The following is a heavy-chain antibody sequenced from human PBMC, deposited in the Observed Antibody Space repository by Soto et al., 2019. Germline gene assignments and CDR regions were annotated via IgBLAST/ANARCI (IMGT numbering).Heavy chain of an antibody. CDR1: GFTFDDYG. CDR3: SRDLTPYRGYDPADY. V-gene: IGHV3-20*01. CDR2: INWHGGGT. D-gene: IGHD5-12*01. Sequence: EMQLVESGGGVVRPGGSLRLSCAASGFTFDDYGMSWVRQDPGKGLEWVSGINWHGGGTGYADSVKGRFTISKDNDKNSLYLQMNSRRPEHTALYHCSRDLTPYRGYDPADYWGQGTLVTVSS. J-gene: IGHJ4*02.